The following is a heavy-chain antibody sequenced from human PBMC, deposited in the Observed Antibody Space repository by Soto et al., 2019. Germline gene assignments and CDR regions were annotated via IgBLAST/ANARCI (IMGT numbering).Heavy chain of an antibody. CDR2: IWHDGTNK. V-gene: IGHV3-33*03. Sequence: PGGSLRLSCEASGFTFNTFGMHWVRQAPGKGLEWVAVIWHDGTNKYYVDSVKGRFTISRDNAKNSLYLQMNSLRAEDTAVYYCATHPYSSGWYCWGQGTLVTVSS. D-gene: IGHD6-13*01. CDR3: ATHPYSSGWYC. J-gene: IGHJ4*02. CDR1: GFTFNTFG.